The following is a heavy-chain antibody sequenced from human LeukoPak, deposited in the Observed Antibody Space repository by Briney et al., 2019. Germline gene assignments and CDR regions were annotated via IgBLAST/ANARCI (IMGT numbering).Heavy chain of an antibody. Sequence: SETLSLTCAVYGGSFSGYYWSWIRQPPGKGLEWIGEINHSGSTNYNPSLKSRVTISVDTSKNKFSLKLSSVTAADTAVYYCARSSGWYSYYFDYWGQGTLVTVSS. CDR3: ARSSGWYSYYFDY. V-gene: IGHV4-34*01. CDR2: INHSGST. CDR1: GGSFSGYY. J-gene: IGHJ4*02. D-gene: IGHD6-19*01.